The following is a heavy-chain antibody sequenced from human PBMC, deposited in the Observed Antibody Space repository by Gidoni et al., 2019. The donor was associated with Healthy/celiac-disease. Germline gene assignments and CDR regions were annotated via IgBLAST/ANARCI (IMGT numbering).Heavy chain of an antibody. CDR3: ARDGPSESYGALGY. CDR1: GFTFSSYG. D-gene: IGHD1-26*01. J-gene: IGHJ4*02. CDR2: IGYDGSNK. V-gene: IGHV3-33*01. Sequence: QVQLVESGGGVVQPGRSLRLSCAASGFTFSSYGRHWVRQAPGKGLEWVAVIGYDGSNKYYADAVKGRFTISRDNSKNTLYLQMNSLRAEDTAVYYCARDGPSESYGALGYWGQGTLVTVSS.